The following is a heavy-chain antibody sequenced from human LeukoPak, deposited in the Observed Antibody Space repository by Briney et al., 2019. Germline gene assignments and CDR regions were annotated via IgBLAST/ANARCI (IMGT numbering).Heavy chain of an antibody. CDR1: GGSFSGYY. J-gene: IGHJ6*03. D-gene: IGHD3-10*01. CDR2: INHSGST. V-gene: IGHV4-34*01. Sequence: SETLSLTCAVYGGSFSGYYWSWIRQPPGKGLERIGEINHSGSTNYNPSLKSRVTISVDTSKNQFSLKLSSVTAADTAVYYCARQRGFGYHYYYYMDVWGKGTTITISS. CDR3: ARQRGFGYHYYYYMDV.